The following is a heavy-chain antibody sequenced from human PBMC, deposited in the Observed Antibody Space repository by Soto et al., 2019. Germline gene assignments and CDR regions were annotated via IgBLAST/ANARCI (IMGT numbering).Heavy chain of an antibody. V-gene: IGHV3-23*01. CDR2: ISGSGGST. D-gene: IGHD4-17*01. Sequence: GGSLRLSCAASGFTFSSYAMSWVRQAPGKGLEWVSAISGSGGSTYYADSVKGRFTISRDNSKNTLYLQMNSPRAEDTAVYYCAKDTGYYYYMDVWGKGTTVTVSS. CDR3: AKDTGYYYYMDV. CDR1: GFTFSSYA. J-gene: IGHJ6*03.